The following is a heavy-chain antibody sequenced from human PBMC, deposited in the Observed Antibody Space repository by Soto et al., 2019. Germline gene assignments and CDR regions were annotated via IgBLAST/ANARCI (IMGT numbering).Heavy chain of an antibody. CDR3: VRDYDFSGNWFDP. CDR2: INSDGSHT. CDR1: GFTFSSYW. J-gene: IGHJ5*02. D-gene: IGHD3-3*01. Sequence: PGGSLRLSCAASGFTFSSYWMHWVRQAPGKGLVWVSRINSDGSHTTYADSVKGRFTVSIDNAKNTLYLQMNSLRVDDTAVYYCVRDYDFSGNWFDPWGQGTLVTVSS. V-gene: IGHV3-74*01.